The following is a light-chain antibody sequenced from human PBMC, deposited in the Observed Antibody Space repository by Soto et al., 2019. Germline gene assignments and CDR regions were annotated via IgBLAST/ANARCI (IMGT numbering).Light chain of an antibody. CDR3: QQSNYWPWT. J-gene: IGKJ1*01. CDR1: QSVSRN. Sequence: ELVMTQSSATLSVSPGARATLSCRASQSVSRNLAWYQQRPGQAPRLLIYGASTRATGIPARFSGSGSGTEFTLTINSLQSEEFAVYYCQQSNYWPWTFGQGTKVDIK. V-gene: IGKV3-15*01. CDR2: GAS.